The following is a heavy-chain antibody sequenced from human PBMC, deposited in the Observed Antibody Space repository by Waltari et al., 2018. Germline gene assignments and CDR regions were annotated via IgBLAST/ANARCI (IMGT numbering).Heavy chain of an antibody. D-gene: IGHD5-12*01. CDR2: VSYSGTT. CDR3: ATYIGASVGTAAFDV. Sequence: QLQLQESGPRLVRPSATLSLICRVSGVSITLHRHNWPWFRQSPGTGLEWIGSVSYSGTTYISPSLKSRVSVSRDTSKNQVSLILGSVTAADMAVYYCATYIGASVGTAAFDVWGQGTMVTVSS. J-gene: IGHJ3*01. CDR1: GVSITLHRHN. V-gene: IGHV4-39*01.